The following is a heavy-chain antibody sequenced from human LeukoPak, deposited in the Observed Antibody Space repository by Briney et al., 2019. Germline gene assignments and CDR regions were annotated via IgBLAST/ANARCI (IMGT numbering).Heavy chain of an antibody. CDR1: GYTFTSYY. J-gene: IGHJ4*02. V-gene: IGHV1-2*02. CDR2: INPNSGGT. CDR3: ATIGATIAVAGTGDY. D-gene: IGHD6-19*01. Sequence: ASVKVSCKASGYTFTSYYMHWVRQAPGQGLEWMGWINPNSGGTNYAQKFQGRVTMTRDTSISTAYMELSRLRSDDTAVYYCATIGATIAVAGTGDYWGQGTLVTVSS.